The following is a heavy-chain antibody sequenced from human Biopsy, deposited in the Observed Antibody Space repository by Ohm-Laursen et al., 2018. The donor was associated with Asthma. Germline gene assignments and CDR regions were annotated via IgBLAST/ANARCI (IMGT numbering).Heavy chain of an antibody. Sequence: GSLRLSCAASGFTFSSYALNWVRQAPGKGLEWVSSITSSSSYIFYADSVKGRFTISRDNPRNSLYLQMNSLRAEDTAVYYCARDAPTGGYIDYWGLGTLVTVSS. CDR2: ITSSSSYI. CDR3: ARDAPTGGYIDY. V-gene: IGHV3-21*01. J-gene: IGHJ4*02. CDR1: GFTFSSYA. D-gene: IGHD7-27*01.